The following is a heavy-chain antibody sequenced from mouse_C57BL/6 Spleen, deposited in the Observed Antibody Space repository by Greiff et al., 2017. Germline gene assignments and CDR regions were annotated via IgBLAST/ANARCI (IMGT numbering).Heavy chain of an antibody. CDR1: GFTFSDAW. CDR3: TGSANWDRSSWFAY. V-gene: IGHV6-6*01. Sequence: EVQLQESGGGLVQPGGSMKLSCAASGFTFSDAWMDWVRQSPEKGLEWVAEIRNKANNHATYYAESVKGRFTISRDDSKSSVYLQMNSLRAEDTGIYYCTGSANWDRSSWFAYWGQGTLVTVSA. CDR2: IRNKANNHAT. J-gene: IGHJ3*01. D-gene: IGHD4-1*01.